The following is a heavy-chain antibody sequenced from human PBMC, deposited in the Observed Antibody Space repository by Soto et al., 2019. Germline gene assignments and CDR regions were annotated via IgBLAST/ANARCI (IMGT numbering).Heavy chain of an antibody. CDR1: GYTFSSYT. J-gene: IGHJ4*02. D-gene: IGHD3-10*01. V-gene: IGHV1-18*01. CDR2: ISPDDGNT. CDR3: ARVEAPFGESLH. Sequence: PAASVKVSCKTSGYTFSSYTIAWVRQAPGQGLEWLGWISPDDGNTEYEQKFQGRVTMTADTLTNNAYMELRSLKYDDTAVYYCARVEAPFGESLHWGQGTPVTVSS.